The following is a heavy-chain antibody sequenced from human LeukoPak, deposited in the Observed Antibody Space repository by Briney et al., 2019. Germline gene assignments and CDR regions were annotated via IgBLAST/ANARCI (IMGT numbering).Heavy chain of an antibody. J-gene: IGHJ3*02. CDR2: IYYSGST. D-gene: IGHD3-22*01. CDR3: AREPDYSDSKGDI. Sequence: SETLSLPRTVSGGSLSRYYWSWIRQPPAKGLEWIGYIYYSGSTSYNPSLKSRVTTSVDTSKNQFALRLNSVTAADTAVYYCAREPDYSDSKGDIWGQGTMVTVSS. V-gene: IGHV4-59*01. CDR1: GGSLSRYY.